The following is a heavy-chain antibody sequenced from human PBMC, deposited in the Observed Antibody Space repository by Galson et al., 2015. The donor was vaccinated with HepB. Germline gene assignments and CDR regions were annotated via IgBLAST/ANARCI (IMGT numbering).Heavy chain of an antibody. D-gene: IGHD3-10*01. CDR2: IWYDGSNR. CDR3: ASLIYGSGGYYINY. Sequence: SLRLSCAASGFSFRSYGMHWVRQAPGKGLEWVAIIWYDGSNRYYIDSVKGRFTISRDNSKNTLSLQMNSLRAEDTAVYYCASLIYGSGGYYINYWGQGTLVTVSS. J-gene: IGHJ4*02. V-gene: IGHV3-33*01. CDR1: GFSFRSYG.